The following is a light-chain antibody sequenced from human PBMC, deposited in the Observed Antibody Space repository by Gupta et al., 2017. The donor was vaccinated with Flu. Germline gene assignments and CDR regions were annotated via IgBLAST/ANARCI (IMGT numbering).Light chain of an antibody. CDR1: QTISVW. CDR2: KAS. CDR3: HQEETYPYT. J-gene: IGKJ4*01. V-gene: IGKV1-5*03. Sequence: DIKMTQSPSTLSASVGDRVSITCRASQTISVWLAWYQQKQGKVPKVVIYKASNLEDGVPSRFSGSGSGTEFTLTISSLEPEDFATYYCHQEETYPYTVGCEAKVEI.